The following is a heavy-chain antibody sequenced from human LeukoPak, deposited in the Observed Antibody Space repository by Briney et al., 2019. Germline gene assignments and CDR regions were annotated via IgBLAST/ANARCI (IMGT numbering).Heavy chain of an antibody. CDR1: GFTFSSYS. V-gene: IGHV3-21*01. CDR3: APRIYYYDSSGYYTHNYNWFDP. J-gene: IGHJ5*02. D-gene: IGHD3-22*01. CDR2: IRIGGGYI. Sequence: PGGSLRLSCAASGFTFSSYSMNWVRQGPGKGLEWVSSIRIGGGYIYYADSVKGRLTISRDNAKSSLYLQMNSLRAEDTAVYYCAPRIYYYDSSGYYTHNYNWFDPWGQGTLVTVSS.